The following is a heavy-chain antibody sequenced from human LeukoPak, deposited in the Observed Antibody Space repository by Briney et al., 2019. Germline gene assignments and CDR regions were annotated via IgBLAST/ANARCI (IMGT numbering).Heavy chain of an antibody. V-gene: IGHV1-46*04. D-gene: IGHD3-10*01. Sequence: EASVKVSCKASGYTFTSYYMHWVRQAPGQGLEWMGIINPSGGSTSYAQKLQGRVTMTRDTSTSTVYMELSSLRSEDTAVYYCAKERVEKYYYGSGSSPLYGMDVWGQGTTVTVSS. CDR3: AKERVEKYYYGSGSSPLYGMDV. CDR1: GYTFTSYY. CDR2: INPSGGST. J-gene: IGHJ6*02.